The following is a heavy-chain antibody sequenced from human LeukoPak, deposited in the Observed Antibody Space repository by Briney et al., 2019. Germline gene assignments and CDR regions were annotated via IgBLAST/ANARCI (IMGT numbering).Heavy chain of an antibody. Sequence: SVKVSCKASGGTFSSYAINWVRQAPGQGLEWMGGIIPIFGTANYAQKFQGRVTITADESTSTAYMELSSLRSEDTAVYYCAREMAVRGSLIQRAFAFDYWGQGTLVTVSS. J-gene: IGHJ4*02. CDR2: IIPIFGTA. CDR3: AREMAVRGSLIQRAFAFDY. CDR1: GGTFSSYA. D-gene: IGHD3-16*02. V-gene: IGHV1-69*13.